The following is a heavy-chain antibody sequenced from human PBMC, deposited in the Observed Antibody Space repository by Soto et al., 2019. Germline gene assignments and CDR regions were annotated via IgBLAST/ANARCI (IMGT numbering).Heavy chain of an antibody. Sequence: PGGSLRLSCAASGFTFSGYAMSWVRQAPGKGLEWVSAISGSGGSTYYADSVKGRFTISRDNSKNTLYLQMNSLRAEDTAVYYCAKRGYSSGWYGESGVTEFDYWGQGTLVTVSS. CDR1: GFTFSGYA. V-gene: IGHV3-23*01. D-gene: IGHD6-19*01. J-gene: IGHJ4*02. CDR3: AKRGYSSGWYGESGVTEFDY. CDR2: ISGSGGST.